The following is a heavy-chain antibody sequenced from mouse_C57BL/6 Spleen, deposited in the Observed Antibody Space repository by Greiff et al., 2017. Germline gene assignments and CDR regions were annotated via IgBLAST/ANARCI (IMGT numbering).Heavy chain of an antibody. CDR2: INPNNGGT. V-gene: IGHV1-22*01. CDR1: GYTFTDYN. Sequence: EVQLQQSGPELVKPGASVKMSCKASGYTFTDYNMHWVKQSHGKSLEWIGYINPNNGGTSYNQKFKGKATLTVNKSSSTAYMELRSLTSEDSAVYYGARDYGSSYVDYWYFDVWGTGTTVTVSA. J-gene: IGHJ1*03. CDR3: ARDYGSSYVDYWYFDV. D-gene: IGHD1-1*01.